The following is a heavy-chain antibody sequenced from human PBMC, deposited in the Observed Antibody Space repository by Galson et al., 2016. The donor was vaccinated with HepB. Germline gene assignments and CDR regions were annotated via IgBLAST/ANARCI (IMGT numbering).Heavy chain of an antibody. D-gene: IGHD5-18*01. CDR3: ARGGRKGLWGYYFDY. CDR2: IYHLGNT. J-gene: IGHJ4*02. V-gene: IGHV4-31*03. CDR1: GGSISSGGYY. Sequence: LSLTCTVSGGSISSGGYYWSWIRQHPGKGLEWIGYIYHLGNTYFNPSLKSRVTMSIDASKHQFSLKLSSVTAADTAVYYCARGGRKGLWGYYFDYWGQGTLVPVSS.